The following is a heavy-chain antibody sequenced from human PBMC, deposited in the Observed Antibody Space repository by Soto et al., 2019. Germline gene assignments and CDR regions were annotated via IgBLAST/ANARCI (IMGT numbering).Heavy chain of an antibody. CDR2: ISPTGGST. V-gene: IGHV3-23*01. CDR1: GYTHTFNTYA. Sequence: EVQLLESGGGLVQPGGSLRLSCAGSGYTHTFNTYAMSWVRQAPGKGLEWVAGISPTGGSTYYADSVKGRFTISRDNSKDTLFLQMSRLRVEDAAVYFCAKVRRAIVLTIGGGCVSWGRGILVTVSS. J-gene: IGHJ5*02. D-gene: IGHD1-26*01. CDR3: AKVRRAIVLTIGGGCVS.